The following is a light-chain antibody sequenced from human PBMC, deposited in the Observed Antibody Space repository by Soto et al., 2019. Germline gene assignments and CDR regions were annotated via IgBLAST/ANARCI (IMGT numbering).Light chain of an antibody. CDR3: GTWDSSLSAGDV. CDR1: SSNIGNNY. J-gene: IGLJ1*01. CDR2: DNN. V-gene: IGLV1-51*01. Sequence: QSVLTQPPSVSAAPGQKVTISCSGSSSNIGNNYVSWYQQLPGRAPKLLIYDNNKRPSGIPDRFSGSKSGTSATLGITGLQTGAEADYYCGTWDSSLSAGDVFGTGTKVTVL.